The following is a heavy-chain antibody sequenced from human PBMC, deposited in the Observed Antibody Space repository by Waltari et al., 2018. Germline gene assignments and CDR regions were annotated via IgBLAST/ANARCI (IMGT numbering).Heavy chain of an antibody. J-gene: IGHJ4*02. CDR1: GFTFSSYA. CDR2: IGGSGGNT. Sequence: EVQLLESGGGLVQPGGSLRLSCAASGFTFSSYALSWVRQTPGNGREWVSTIGGSGGNTYYADSVKGRFTVSRDNSKSTRYLQMSSLRAEDTAVYHCAKEQYDSHGADYWGQGTLVTVAS. D-gene: IGHD4-17*01. CDR3: AKEQYDSHGADY. V-gene: IGHV3-23*01.